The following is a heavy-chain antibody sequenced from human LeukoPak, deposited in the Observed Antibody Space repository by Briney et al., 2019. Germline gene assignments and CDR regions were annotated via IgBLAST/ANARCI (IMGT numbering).Heavy chain of an antibody. J-gene: IGHJ4*02. Sequence: GGSLRLSCAASGFTFSSYAMSWVRQAPGKGLEWVSVMSGSGGYTYYADSVKGRFTISRDNSKNTLFLQMNRLRAEDTAIYYCAKDSWSGYFDYWGQGTLVTVSS. CDR3: AKDSWSGYFDY. CDR2: MSGSGGYT. D-gene: IGHD3-3*01. CDR1: GFTFSSYA. V-gene: IGHV3-23*01.